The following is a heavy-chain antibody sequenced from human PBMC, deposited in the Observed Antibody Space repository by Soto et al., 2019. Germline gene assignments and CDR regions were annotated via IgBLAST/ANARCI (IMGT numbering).Heavy chain of an antibody. V-gene: IGHV4-39*01. Sequence: SETLSLTCTVSGGSISSSSYYWGWIRQPPGKGLEWIGSIYYSGSTYYNPSLKSRVTISVDTSKNQFSLKLSSVTAADMAVYYCARHDSPITIFGVVIMNDYFDYWGQGTLVTVSS. CDR3: ARHDSPITIFGVVIMNDYFDY. CDR1: GGSISSSSYY. D-gene: IGHD3-3*01. CDR2: IYYSGST. J-gene: IGHJ4*02.